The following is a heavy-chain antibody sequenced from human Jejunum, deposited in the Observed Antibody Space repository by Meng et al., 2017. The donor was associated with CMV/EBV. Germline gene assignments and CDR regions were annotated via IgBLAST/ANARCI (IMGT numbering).Heavy chain of an antibody. D-gene: IGHD3-22*01. CDR2: ITPVFGTT. Sequence: ASGGSFSSYVINWVRQAPGQGPGWMGEITPVFGTTSYAPKFQGKVTITADESTSTVFMELSSLRSEDTAVYYCARVNDGRVRYYFAYWGQGTLVTVSS. CDR1: GGSFSSYV. CDR3: ARVNDGRVRYYFAY. V-gene: IGHV1-69*01. J-gene: IGHJ4*02.